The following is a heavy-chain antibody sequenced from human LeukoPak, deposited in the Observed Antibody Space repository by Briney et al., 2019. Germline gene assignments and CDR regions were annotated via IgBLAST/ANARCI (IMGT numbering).Heavy chain of an antibody. CDR2: ISGSGGST. D-gene: IGHD6-6*01. V-gene: IGHV3-23*01. CDR3: AKDRSSSSIFFDY. Sequence: QSGGSLRLSCAASGFTFSSYWMSWVRQAPGKGLEWVSAISGSGGSTYYADSVKGRFTISRDNSKNTLYLQMNSLRAEDTALYYCAKDRSSSSIFFDYWGQGTLVTVSS. J-gene: IGHJ4*02. CDR1: GFTFSSYW.